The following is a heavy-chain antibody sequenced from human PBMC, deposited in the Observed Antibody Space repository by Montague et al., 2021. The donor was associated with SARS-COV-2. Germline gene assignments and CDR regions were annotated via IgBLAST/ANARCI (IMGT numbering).Heavy chain of an antibody. Sequence: SLRLSCAASGFTFSSYEMNWVRQAPGKGLEWVSYISSSGSTIYYADSVKGRFTISRDNAKNSLYLQMNSLRAEDTAVYYCATLHSDYFVDYWGQGTLVTVSS. CDR2: ISSSGSTI. CDR1: GFTFSSYE. D-gene: IGHD3-9*01. CDR3: ATLHSDYFVDY. J-gene: IGHJ4*02. V-gene: IGHV3-48*03.